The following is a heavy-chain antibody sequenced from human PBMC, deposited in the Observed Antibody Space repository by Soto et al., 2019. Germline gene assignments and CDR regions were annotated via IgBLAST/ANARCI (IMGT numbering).Heavy chain of an antibody. J-gene: IGHJ5*02. Sequence: SETLSLTCTVSGDSINSYSWTWIRQPPGKGLEWIGYIYDSGSTNYNPSLKSRVTISVDTSKNQFSLKLTSVTAADTAMYYCARAAGGRSPFDPWGQGPLVTVSP. D-gene: IGHD6-25*01. CDR3: ARAAGGRSPFDP. CDR2: IYDSGST. CDR1: GDSINSYS. V-gene: IGHV4-59*01.